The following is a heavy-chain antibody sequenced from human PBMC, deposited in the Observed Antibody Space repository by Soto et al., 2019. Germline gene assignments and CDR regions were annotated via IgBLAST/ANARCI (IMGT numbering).Heavy chain of an antibody. CDR3: ARLSRPYGGDWYFDL. CDR2: IYHSGST. V-gene: IGHV4-4*02. D-gene: IGHD4-17*01. CDR1: SGSISSSNW. Sequence: QVQLQESGPGLVKPSGTLSLTCAVSSGSISSSNWWSWVRQPPGKGLEWIGEIYHSGSTNYNQSLKRRVTISVDKSKNRFSLKLSSVTAADTAVYYCARLSRPYGGDWYFDLWGRGTLVTVSS. J-gene: IGHJ2*01.